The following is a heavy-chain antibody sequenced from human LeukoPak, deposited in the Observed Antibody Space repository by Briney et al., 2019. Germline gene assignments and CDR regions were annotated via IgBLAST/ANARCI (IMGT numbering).Heavy chain of an antibody. CDR2: IYYSGST. J-gene: IGHJ4*02. CDR3: ATSLIGTVPDY. CDR1: GGSISSYY. Sequence: PSETLSLTCTVSGGSISSYYWSWIRQPPGKGLEWIGYIYYSGSTNYNPSLKSRVTISVDTSKNQFSLKLSSVTAADTAIYYCATSLIGTVPDYWGQGTLVTVSS. D-gene: IGHD3-16*02. V-gene: IGHV4-59*01.